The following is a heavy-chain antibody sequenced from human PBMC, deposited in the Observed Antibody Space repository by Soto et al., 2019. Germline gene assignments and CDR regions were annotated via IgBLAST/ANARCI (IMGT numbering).Heavy chain of an antibody. V-gene: IGHV3-23*01. Sequence: EVQLLESGGDLVQPGVSLRLSCAASGFIFSNYAMTWVRQAPGKGPEWVSTFTSGGSTYYRDTVKGRFTISRDNSKNTLYLQMNSLRAEDTAVYYCARTDKYNSQSSGWANRFDYWGQGTLVTVSS. CDR1: GFIFSNYA. J-gene: IGHJ4*02. CDR2: FTSGGST. CDR3: ARTDKYNSQSSGWANRFDY. D-gene: IGHD1-20*01.